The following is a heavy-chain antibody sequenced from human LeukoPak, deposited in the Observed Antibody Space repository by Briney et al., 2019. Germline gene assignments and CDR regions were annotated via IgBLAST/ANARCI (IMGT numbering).Heavy chain of an antibody. CDR1: GGSISSSSYY. V-gene: IGHV4-39*01. D-gene: IGHD3-22*01. CDR3: ASPRNGGYYE. CDR2: IYYSGST. Sequence: PSETLSLTCTVSGGSISSSSYYWGWIRQPPGKGLEWIGSIYYSGSTYYNPSLKSRVSISVDTSKNRFSLKLSSVTAADTAVYYCASPRNGGYYEWGQGTLVTVSS. J-gene: IGHJ4*02.